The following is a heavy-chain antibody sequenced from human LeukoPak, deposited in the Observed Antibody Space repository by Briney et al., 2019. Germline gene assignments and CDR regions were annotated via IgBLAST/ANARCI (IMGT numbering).Heavy chain of an antibody. CDR3: ARAKRDVFYDSSGYRYYFDY. D-gene: IGHD3-22*01. V-gene: IGHV1-69*06. CDR1: GGTFSSYA. CDR2: IIPIFGTA. Sequence: ASVKVSCKASGGTFSSYAISWVRQAPGQGLEWMGGIIPIFGTANYAQKFQGRVTITADKPTSTAYMELSSLRSEDTAVYYCARAKRDVFYDSSGYRYYFDYWGQGTLVTVSS. J-gene: IGHJ4*02.